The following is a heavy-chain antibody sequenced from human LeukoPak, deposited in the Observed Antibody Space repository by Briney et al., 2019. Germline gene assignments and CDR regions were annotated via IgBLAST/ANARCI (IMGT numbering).Heavy chain of an antibody. Sequence: GGSLRLSCAASGFTFSSYGMHWVRQAPGKGLGWVAFIRYDGSNKYYADSVKGRFTISRDNSKNTLYLQMNSLRAEDTAVYYCAKVGYCSSTSCYQTNYYYYMDVWGKGTTVTVSS. CDR1: GFTFSSYG. J-gene: IGHJ6*03. CDR3: AKVGYCSSTSCYQTNYYYYMDV. D-gene: IGHD2-2*01. CDR2: IRYDGSNK. V-gene: IGHV3-30*02.